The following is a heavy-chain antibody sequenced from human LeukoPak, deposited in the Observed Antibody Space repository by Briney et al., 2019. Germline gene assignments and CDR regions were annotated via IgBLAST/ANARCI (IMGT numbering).Heavy chain of an antibody. Sequence: ASVKVSCKASGYTFTGYYIHWVRQAPGQGLEWMGWINPNSGDTNYAQKFQGRVTMTRDTSISTAYMELSRLRSDDTAVYYCAVLGAAATWGQGTLVTVSS. CDR3: AVLGAAAT. J-gene: IGHJ1*01. D-gene: IGHD6-13*01. V-gene: IGHV1-2*02. CDR1: GYTFTGYY. CDR2: INPNSGDT.